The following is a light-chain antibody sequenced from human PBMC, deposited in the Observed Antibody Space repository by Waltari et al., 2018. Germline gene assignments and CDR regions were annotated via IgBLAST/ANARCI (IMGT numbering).Light chain of an antibody. CDR3: QQYGSSLWT. J-gene: IGKJ1*01. Sequence: EIVFTQSPGTLSLSPGERATVHGRPSQSVSSSSLAWYQQKPGQIPSLLIYGASSRATGIPDRFSGSGSGTDFTLTISRLEPEDFAVYYCQQYGSSLWTLGQGTKVEIK. V-gene: IGKV3-20*01. CDR2: GAS. CDR1: QSVSSSS.